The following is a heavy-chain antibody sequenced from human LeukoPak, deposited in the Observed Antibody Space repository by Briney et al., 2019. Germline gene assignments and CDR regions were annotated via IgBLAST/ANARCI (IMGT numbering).Heavy chain of an antibody. CDR3: AKARSSGYTIDY. J-gene: IGHJ4*02. D-gene: IGHD3-22*01. CDR1: GFTFSSYA. V-gene: IGHV3-30*18. Sequence: PGGSLRLSCAASGFTFSSYAIHWVRQAPGKGLEWVAVISYDGSNKYYADSVKGRFTISRDNSKNTLYLQMNSLRAEDTAAYYCAKARSSGYTIDYWGQGILVTVSS. CDR2: ISYDGSNK.